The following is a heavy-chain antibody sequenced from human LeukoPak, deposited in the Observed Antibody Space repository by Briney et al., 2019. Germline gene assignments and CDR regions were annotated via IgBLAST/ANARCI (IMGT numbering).Heavy chain of an antibody. CDR3: ARKANWALYYFDY. CDR2: INHSGST. V-gene: IGHV4-34*01. J-gene: IGHJ4*02. Sequence: KPSETLSLTCAVYGGSFSGYYWSWIRQPPGKGLEWIGEINHSGSTNYNPSLKSRVTISVDTSKNQFSLKLSSVTAADTAVYYCARKANWALYYFDYWGQGTLVTVSS. D-gene: IGHD7-27*01. CDR1: GGSFSGYY.